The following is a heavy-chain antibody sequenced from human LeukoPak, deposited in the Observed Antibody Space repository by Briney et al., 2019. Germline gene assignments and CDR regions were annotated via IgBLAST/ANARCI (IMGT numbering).Heavy chain of an antibody. CDR2: ISSSGSTI. CDR3: ARDQAMVRGVITVDY. CDR1: GFTFSK. J-gene: IGHJ4*02. Sequence: GGSLRLSCAASGFTFSKMNWVRQAPGKGLEWVPYISSSGSTIYYADSVKGRFTISRDNAKNSLYLQMNSLRAEDTAVYYCARDQAMVRGVITVDYWGQGTLVTVSS. D-gene: IGHD3-10*01. V-gene: IGHV3-48*03.